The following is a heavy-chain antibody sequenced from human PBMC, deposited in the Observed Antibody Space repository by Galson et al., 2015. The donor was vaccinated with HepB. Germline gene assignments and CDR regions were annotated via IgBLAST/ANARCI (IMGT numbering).Heavy chain of an antibody. CDR3: ARSSFPYSSNWNDASDI. CDR1: GFTFSTYG. CDR2: VSYDGTSK. V-gene: IGHV3-30*03. D-gene: IGHD6-13*01. Sequence: SLRLSCAVPGFTFSTYGIHWVRQAPGKGLEWVAVVSYDGTSKYYAGSVRGRFSISRDNSKNMVYLEMKTLRVEDTARYHCARSSFPYSSNWNDASDIWGLGTMVTVSS. J-gene: IGHJ3*02.